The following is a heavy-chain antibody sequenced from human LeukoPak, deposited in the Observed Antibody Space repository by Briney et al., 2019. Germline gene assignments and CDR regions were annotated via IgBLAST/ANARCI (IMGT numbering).Heavy chain of an antibody. D-gene: IGHD1-1*01. CDR2: KSSSGNTI. J-gene: IGHJ4*02. Sequence: RGSLRLSCAVSGFTFSDYYMSWIRQAPGKGLEWLSYKSSSGNTIYDADSVKGRFTIPSDNAKNSLYLQINSLRAEDTAMYFCARNHPSRNDGWPVFDYWGRGTLVTVSS. V-gene: IGHV3-11*01. CDR3: ARNHPSRNDGWPVFDY. CDR1: GFTFSDYY.